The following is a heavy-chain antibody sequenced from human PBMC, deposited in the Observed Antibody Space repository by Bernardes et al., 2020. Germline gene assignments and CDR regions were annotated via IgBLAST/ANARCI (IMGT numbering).Heavy chain of an antibody. CDR2: NNPNSGGT. J-gene: IGHJ6*02. CDR3: ARDPYYYDSSGYYPYYYYGMDV. D-gene: IGHD3-22*01. V-gene: IGHV1-2*06. Sequence: ASVKVSCKASGYTFAGYYMHWVRQAPGQGLEWMGRNNPNSGGTNYAQKFQGRVTMTRDTSISTAYMELSRLRSDDTAVYYCARDPYYYDSSGYYPYYYYGMDVWGQGTTVTVSS. CDR1: GYTFAGYY.